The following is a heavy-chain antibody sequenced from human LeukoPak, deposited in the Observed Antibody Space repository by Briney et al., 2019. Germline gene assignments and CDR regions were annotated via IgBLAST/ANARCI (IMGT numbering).Heavy chain of an antibody. D-gene: IGHD6-19*01. Sequence: GGSLRLSCAASGFAVSDNYINWVRQAPGKGLEWVSVIYSRGSTYYADSVRGRFTISRDNSKNTLYLQMNSLRAEDTAVYYCARVPSLSSSGWYGNDYWGQGTLVTVSS. J-gene: IGHJ4*02. V-gene: IGHV3-53*01. CDR3: ARVPSLSSSGWYGNDY. CDR2: IYSRGST. CDR1: GFAVSDNY.